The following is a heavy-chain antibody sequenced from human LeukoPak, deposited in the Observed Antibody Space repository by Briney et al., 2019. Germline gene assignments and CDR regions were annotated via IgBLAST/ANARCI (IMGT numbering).Heavy chain of an antibody. J-gene: IGHJ5*02. D-gene: IGHD2-2*01. CDR1: GGTFSSYA. CDR3: ARGGLQYQTRDDWFDP. Sequence: SVKVSCKASGGTFSSYAISWVRQAPGQGLEWMGGIIPIFGTANYAQKFQGRVTITADESTSTAYMELSSLRSEDTAVYYCARGGLQYQTRDDWFDPWGQGTLVTVSS. V-gene: IGHV1-69*13. CDR2: IIPIFGTA.